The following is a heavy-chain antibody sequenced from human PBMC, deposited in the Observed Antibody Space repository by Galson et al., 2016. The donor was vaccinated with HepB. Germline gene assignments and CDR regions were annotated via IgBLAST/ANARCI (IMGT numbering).Heavy chain of an antibody. CDR2: VYYSGTT. J-gene: IGHJ2*01. D-gene: IGHD4-17*01. CDR3: ARRYGYWYFDL. V-gene: IGHV4-39*01. Sequence: SETLSLTCSVSGGSISNSNYYWGWIRQPPGKGLEWIGHVYYSGTTYYKPSLESRVSISVDTSKNRFSLRLTSVTAADTAIYYCARRYGYWYFDLWGRGTLVTVSS. CDR1: GGSISNSNYY.